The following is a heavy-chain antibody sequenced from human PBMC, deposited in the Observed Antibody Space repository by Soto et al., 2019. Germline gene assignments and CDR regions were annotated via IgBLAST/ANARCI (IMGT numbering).Heavy chain of an antibody. CDR1: GYTFTSYY. CDR3: ALGGRLQVDY. V-gene: IGHV1-46*03. D-gene: IGHD4-4*01. J-gene: IGHJ4*02. CDR2: IDPSGGST. Sequence: ASVKVSCKASGYTFTSYYMNRVRQAPGQGLEWMGIIDPSGGSTSYAQKFQGRVTMTRDTSTSTVYMELSSLRSEDTAVYYCALGGRLQVDYWGQGTLVTVSS.